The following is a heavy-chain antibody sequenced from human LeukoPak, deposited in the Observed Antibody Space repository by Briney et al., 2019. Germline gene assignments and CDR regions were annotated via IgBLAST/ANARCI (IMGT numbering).Heavy chain of an antibody. J-gene: IGHJ6*02. V-gene: IGHV3-49*04. CDR2: IRSKAYRGTT. CDR3: ARGPIQLWIHNAMDV. D-gene: IGHD5-18*01. CDR1: GFTFGDHA. Sequence: PGGSLRLSCRGSGFTFGDHATSWVRQAPGKGLEWVGFIRSKAYRGTTEYAASVKGRFTISRDDSASIAYLQMNSLKTEDTAVYYCARGPIQLWIHNAMDVWGQGTTVTVSS.